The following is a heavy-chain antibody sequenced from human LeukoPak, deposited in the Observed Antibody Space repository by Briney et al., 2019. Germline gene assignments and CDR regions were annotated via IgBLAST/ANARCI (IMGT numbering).Heavy chain of an antibody. CDR3: ARDVLVRGVGDPDY. J-gene: IGHJ4*02. D-gene: IGHD3-10*01. CDR1: GFTFSSYS. CDR2: ISSSSSYI. V-gene: IGHV3-21*01. Sequence: PGRSLRLSCAASGFTFSSYSMNWVRQAPGKGLEWVSSISSSSSYIYYADSVKGRFTISRDNAKNSLYLQMNSLRAEDTAVYYCARDVLVRGVGDPDYWGQGTLVTVSS.